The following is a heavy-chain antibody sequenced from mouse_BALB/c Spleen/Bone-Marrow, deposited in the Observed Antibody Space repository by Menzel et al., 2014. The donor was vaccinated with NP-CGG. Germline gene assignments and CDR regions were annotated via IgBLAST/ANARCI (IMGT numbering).Heavy chain of an antibody. D-gene: IGHD1-1*01. CDR1: GFSLTSYG. CDR2: IWAGGST. Sequence: VMLVESGPGLVSPSQSLSITCTVSGFSLTSYGVHWVRRPPGKGLEWLGVIWAGGSTNYYSPLMSSLSISKDNSKSXVFLKMNSLQTDDTAMYYCAIHGAIGYGPHYYAMDYWGQGTSVTVSS. V-gene: IGHV2-9*02. J-gene: IGHJ4*01. CDR3: AIHGAIGYGPHYYAMDY.